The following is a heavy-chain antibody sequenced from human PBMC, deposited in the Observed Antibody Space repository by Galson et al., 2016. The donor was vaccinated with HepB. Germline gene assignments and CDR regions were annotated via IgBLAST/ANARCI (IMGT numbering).Heavy chain of an antibody. V-gene: IGHV4-39*01. Sequence: ETLSLTCTVSGGSISSSSCYWGWIRQPPGKGLEWIGSIYYSGSTHYNPSLKSRVTISVDTSKNQFSLKLTSVTAADTAAYYCARANLGFCTSTTCSSNWFDPWGQGTLVTVSS. CDR2: IYYSGST. D-gene: IGHD2-2*01. J-gene: IGHJ5*02. CDR1: GGSISSSSCY. CDR3: ARANLGFCTSTTCSSNWFDP.